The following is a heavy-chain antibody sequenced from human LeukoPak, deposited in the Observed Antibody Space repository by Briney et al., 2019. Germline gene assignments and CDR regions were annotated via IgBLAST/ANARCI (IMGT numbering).Heavy chain of an antibody. CDR1: GFTFSSYW. V-gene: IGHV3-74*01. Sequence: GGSLRLSCAASGFTFSSYWMHWVRQTPGKGLVWVSRINSDGSSTSYADSVKGRFTISRDNAKNTLYLQMNSLRAEDTALYYCARGPSTVTTPLAYWGQGTLVTVSS. D-gene: IGHD4-17*01. CDR3: ARGPSTVTTPLAY. CDR2: INSDGSST. J-gene: IGHJ4*02.